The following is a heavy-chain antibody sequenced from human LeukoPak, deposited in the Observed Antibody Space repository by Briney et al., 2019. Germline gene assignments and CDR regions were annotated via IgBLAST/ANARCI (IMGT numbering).Heavy chain of an antibody. V-gene: IGHV4-39*01. CDR1: GGSISSSSNF. CDR2: ISYSGST. CDR3: ARLTPYSGSPLGDY. J-gene: IGHJ4*02. Sequence: SETLSLTCTVSGGSISSSSNFWGWIRQPPGKGLEWIGSISYSGSTYYNPSLKSRVTISVDTSKNQYSLKLSSVTAADTAVYYCARLTPYSGSPLGDYWGQGTLVTVSS. D-gene: IGHD1-26*01.